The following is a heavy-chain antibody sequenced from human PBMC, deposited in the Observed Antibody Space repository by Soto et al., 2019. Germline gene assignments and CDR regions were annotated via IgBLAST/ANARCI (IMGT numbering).Heavy chain of an antibody. CDR1: GGSISSGGYS. CDR3: ARRGYSYGCFDY. Sequence: PSETLSLTCAVSGGSISSGGYSWSWIRQPPGKGLEWIGYIYHSGSTYYNPSLKSRVTISVDRSKNQFSLKLSSVTAADTAVYYCARRGYSYGCFDYWGQGTLVTVSS. V-gene: IGHV4-30-2*01. J-gene: IGHJ4*02. D-gene: IGHD5-18*01. CDR2: IYHSGST.